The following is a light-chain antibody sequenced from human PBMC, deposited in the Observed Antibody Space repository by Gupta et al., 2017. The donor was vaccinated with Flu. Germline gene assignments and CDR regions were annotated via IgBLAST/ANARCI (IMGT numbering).Light chain of an antibody. CDR3: KQTLQRWT. CDR2: LGS. CDR1: QSLLHSNGYNY. J-gene: IGKJ1*01. V-gene: IGKV2-28*01. Sequence: DIVMTQSPLSLPVTPGEPASISCRSSQSLLHSNGYNYLDWYLQKPGQSPQLMIYLGSKRAFGGTDRFSGRGGDKDFTLKSSRGEDEDGGVYYSKQTLQRWTFGQGTKVEIK.